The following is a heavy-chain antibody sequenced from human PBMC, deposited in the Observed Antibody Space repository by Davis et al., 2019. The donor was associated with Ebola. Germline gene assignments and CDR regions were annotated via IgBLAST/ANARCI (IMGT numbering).Heavy chain of an antibody. J-gene: IGHJ4*02. CDR3: AKEGAMVRGYDY. Sequence: GGSLRLSCAASGFTFDDYAMHWVRQAPGKGLEWVSGISWNSGSIGYADSVKGRFTISRDNAKNSLYLQMNSLRAEDTALYYCAKEGAMVRGYDYWGQGTLVTVSS. CDR1: GFTFDDYA. CDR2: ISWNSGSI. D-gene: IGHD3-10*01. V-gene: IGHV3-9*01.